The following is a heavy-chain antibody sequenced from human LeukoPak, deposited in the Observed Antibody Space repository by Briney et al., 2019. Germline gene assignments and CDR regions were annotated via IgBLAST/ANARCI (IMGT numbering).Heavy chain of an antibody. Sequence: GGSLRLSCAASGFTFSSYWMSWVRQAPGKGLEWVSYISSSGSTIYYADSVKGRFTISRDNAKNSLYLQMNSLRAEDTAVYYCAATQYYYDSSGYSLLDYWGQGTLVTVSS. CDR3: AATQYYYDSSGYSLLDY. CDR2: ISSSGSTI. CDR1: GFTFSSYW. J-gene: IGHJ4*01. D-gene: IGHD3-22*01. V-gene: IGHV3-48*04.